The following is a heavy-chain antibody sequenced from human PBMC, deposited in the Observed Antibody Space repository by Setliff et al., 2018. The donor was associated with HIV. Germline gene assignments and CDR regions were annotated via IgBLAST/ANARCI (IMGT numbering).Heavy chain of an antibody. CDR2: TNPNTGKT. CDR1: GYNFKEHY. CDR3: ARGFFSGTYHYFDF. Sequence: SVKVSCKTSGYNFKEHYIHWVRQAPGQGLEWMGQTNPNTGKTKFTQKFQDRVTVTRDTSINTVYMDLVRLRYDDTAIYYCARGFFSGTYHYFDFWGQGSLVTVSS. J-gene: IGHJ4*01. D-gene: IGHD1-26*01. V-gene: IGHV1-2*06.